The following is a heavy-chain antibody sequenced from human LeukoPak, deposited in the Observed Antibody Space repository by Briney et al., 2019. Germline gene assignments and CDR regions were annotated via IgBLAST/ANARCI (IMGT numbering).Heavy chain of an antibody. CDR2: INHSGST. Sequence: SETLSLTCAVYGGSFSGYYWSWIRQPQGKGLEWIGEINHSGSTNYNPSLKSRVTISVDTSKNQFSLKLSSVTAADTAVYYCARTDFWSGYVYYWGQGTLVTVSS. CDR3: ARTDFWSGYVYY. D-gene: IGHD3-3*01. V-gene: IGHV4-34*01. CDR1: GGSFSGYY. J-gene: IGHJ4*02.